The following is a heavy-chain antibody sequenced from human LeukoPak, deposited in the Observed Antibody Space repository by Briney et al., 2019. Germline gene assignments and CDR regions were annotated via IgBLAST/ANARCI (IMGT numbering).Heavy chain of an antibody. CDR2: INHSGST. Sequence: SETLSLTCAVYGGSFSGYYWSWIRQPPGKGLEWIGEINHSGSTNYNPSLKSRVTISVDTSKNQFSLKLSSVTAADTAVYYCARHLDYYDSSGLDYWGQGTLVTVSS. V-gene: IGHV4-34*01. D-gene: IGHD3-22*01. J-gene: IGHJ4*02. CDR3: ARHLDYYDSSGLDY. CDR1: GGSFSGYY.